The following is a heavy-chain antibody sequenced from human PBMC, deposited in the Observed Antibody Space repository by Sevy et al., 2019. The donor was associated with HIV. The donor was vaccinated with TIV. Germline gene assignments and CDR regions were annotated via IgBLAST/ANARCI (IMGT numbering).Heavy chain of an antibody. Sequence: ASVKVSCKASGYTFTGYYMHWVRQAPGQGLEGMGWINPNSGGTNYAQKFQGWVTMTRDTSISTAYMELSRLRSDDTAVYYCARVDGASGWYEFDYWGQGTLVTVSS. J-gene: IGHJ4*02. CDR3: ARVDGASGWYEFDY. CDR2: INPNSGGT. CDR1: GYTFTGYY. V-gene: IGHV1-2*04. D-gene: IGHD6-19*01.